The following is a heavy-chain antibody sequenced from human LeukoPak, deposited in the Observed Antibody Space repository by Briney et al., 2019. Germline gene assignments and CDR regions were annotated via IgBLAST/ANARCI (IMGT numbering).Heavy chain of an antibody. CDR3: ARQPGGTAAFDI. J-gene: IGHJ3*02. V-gene: IGHV4-59*08. D-gene: IGHD1-14*01. Sequence: SETLSLTCTVSGGSINSYYWSWIRQPPGKGLEWIGYISYTGGETNYNPSLKSRLTISIDTSKNQFSLMLTSVTAADTAVYYCARQPGGTAAFDIRAQGTMVTVSP. CDR2: ISYTGGET. CDR1: GGSINSYY.